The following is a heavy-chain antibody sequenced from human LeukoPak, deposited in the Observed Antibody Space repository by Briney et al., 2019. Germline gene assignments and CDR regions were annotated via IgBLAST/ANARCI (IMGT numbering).Heavy chain of an antibody. CDR3: AKPPFGGNYQTFDS. V-gene: IGHV3-23*01. CDR1: GFTFSSYA. CDR2: ITGTGDRT. D-gene: IGHD1-26*01. Sequence: PGGSLGLSCAASGFTFSSYALNWVRQAPGEGLEWVSSITGTGDRTFYADSVKGRFTISRDNSKNTLSLQMSSLRAEDTAVYYCAKPPFGGNYQTFDSWGQGTLVTVSS. J-gene: IGHJ4*02.